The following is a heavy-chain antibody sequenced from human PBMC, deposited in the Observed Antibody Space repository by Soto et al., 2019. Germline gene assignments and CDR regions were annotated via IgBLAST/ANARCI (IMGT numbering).Heavy chain of an antibody. V-gene: IGHV4-59*08. Sequence: SETLSLTCTVSGGSIGSYYWGWIRQPPGKGLEWIGYMYYSGSTNYNPSLKSRVSISLDTIKNQFSLNLSSVTASDAAVYYCAIYKAVAAPYYFYYWGQGTLVPVSS. CDR2: MYYSGST. J-gene: IGHJ4*02. CDR3: AIYKAVAAPYYFYY. D-gene: IGHD6-19*01. CDR1: GGSIGSYY.